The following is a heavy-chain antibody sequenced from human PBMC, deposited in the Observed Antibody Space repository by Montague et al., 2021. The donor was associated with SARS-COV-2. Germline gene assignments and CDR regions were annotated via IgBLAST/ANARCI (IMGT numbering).Heavy chain of an antibody. CDR2: MNPNSGNT. J-gene: IGHJ6*03. D-gene: IGHD3-10*01. CDR1: GYTFTSYD. Sequence: SVKASCKASGYTFTSYDINWVRQAAGQGLEWMGWMNPNSGNTGYAQKLQGRVTMTRDTSMNTAYMELSSLRSEDTAVYYCARASLVRGVIITRVRYSHYMDVWGKGTTVTVSS. V-gene: IGHV1-8*01. CDR3: ARASLVRGVIITRVRYSHYMDV.